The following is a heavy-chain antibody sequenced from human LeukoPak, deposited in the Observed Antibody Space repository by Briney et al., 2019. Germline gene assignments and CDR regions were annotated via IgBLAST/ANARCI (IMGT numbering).Heavy chain of an antibody. J-gene: IGHJ4*02. CDR1: GYTFTSYG. Sequence: ASVKLSCKASGYTFTSYGISWVRQAPGQGLEWMGWISAYNGNTNYAQKLQGRVTMTTDTSTSTAYMELRSLRSDDTAVYYCARDFDSGYSGGYWGQGTLVTVSS. V-gene: IGHV1-18*01. CDR2: ISAYNGNT. D-gene: IGHD6-13*01. CDR3: ARDFDSGYSGGY.